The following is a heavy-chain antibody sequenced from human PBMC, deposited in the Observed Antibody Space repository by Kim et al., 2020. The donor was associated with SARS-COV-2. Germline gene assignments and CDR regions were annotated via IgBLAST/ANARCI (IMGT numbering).Heavy chain of an antibody. CDR3: AKGGGHFGDGLDGRSSFDY. CDR2: ISWNSGSI. Sequence: GGSLRLSCAASGFTFDDYAMHWVRQAPGKGLEWVSGISWNSGSIGYADSVKGRFTISRDNAKNSLYLQMNSLRAEDTALYYCAKGGGHFGDGLDGRSSFDYWGPGTLGTVSS. V-gene: IGHV3-9*01. J-gene: IGHJ4*02. CDR1: GFTFDDYA. D-gene: IGHD3-16*01.